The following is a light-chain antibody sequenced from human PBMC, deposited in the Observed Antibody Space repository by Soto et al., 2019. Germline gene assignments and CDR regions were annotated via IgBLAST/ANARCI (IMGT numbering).Light chain of an antibody. V-gene: IGKV1-5*01. CDR1: QSIGRF. Sequence: DIQMTQSPSTLSESVVDRVTITCRASQSIGRFLAWYQHQPGKAPKLLIYDASTLESGVPSRFSGTGSGTEFTFSITSLQPEDFGTYYCQQCYMGWTFGQGTKVDIK. J-gene: IGKJ1*01. CDR3: QQCYMGWT. CDR2: DAS.